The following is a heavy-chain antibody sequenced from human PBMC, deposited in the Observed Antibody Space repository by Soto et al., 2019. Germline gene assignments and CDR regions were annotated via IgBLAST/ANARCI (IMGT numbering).Heavy chain of an antibody. V-gene: IGHV1-18*01. CDR1: GCSFTTYG. CDR2: ISAYNGNT. J-gene: IGHJ4*02. CDR3: GRHSNVDY. Sequence: QVQLVQSGAEVKKPGASVKVSCKACGCSFTTYGISWVRQAPGQGLEWMGWISAYNGNTHYAQKLQDRVTMTTDTSTSTVHMELRNLRSDDTAVYYCGRHSNVDYWGQGTLVTVSS. D-gene: IGHD4-4*01.